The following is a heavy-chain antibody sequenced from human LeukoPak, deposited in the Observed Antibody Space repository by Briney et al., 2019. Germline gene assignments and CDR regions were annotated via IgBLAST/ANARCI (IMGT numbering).Heavy chain of an antibody. CDR1: GYPFSAHF. Sequence: GASVKVSCKASGYPFSAHFLNWVRQAPGHGLEWMGNIDTTTGNPRYAQDFTGRFVFSLDTSVSTAYLQITSLKADDTAAYYCVRGTPTPGMDYWGQGTQVTVSS. J-gene: IGHJ4*02. V-gene: IGHV7-4-1*02. D-gene: IGHD3-10*01. CDR2: IDTTTGNP. CDR3: VRGTPTPGMDY.